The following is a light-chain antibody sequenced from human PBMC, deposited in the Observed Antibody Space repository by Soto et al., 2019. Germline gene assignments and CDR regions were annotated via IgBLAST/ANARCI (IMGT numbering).Light chain of an antibody. CDR2: KNS. Sequence: QSVLTQPPSASGTPGQRVTISCSGSNSNIGSRDVYWLQQLPGSAPKVLIYKNSQRPSGVPDRFFGSKSGTSASLAISGLRSEDDSDYYCAAWDASLSAWVFGGGTKVTVL. CDR1: NSNIGSRD. V-gene: IGLV1-47*01. J-gene: IGLJ3*02. CDR3: AAWDASLSAWV.